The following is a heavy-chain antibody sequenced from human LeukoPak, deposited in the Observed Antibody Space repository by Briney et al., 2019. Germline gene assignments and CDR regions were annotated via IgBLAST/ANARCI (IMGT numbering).Heavy chain of an antibody. V-gene: IGHV3-23*01. J-gene: IGHJ4*02. CDR1: GFSFSGYG. D-gene: IGHD5-24*01. CDR2: ISGSGGST. Sequence: GGSLRPSCAASGFSFSGYGMSWVRQAPGKGLEWVSAISGSGGSTYYADSVKGRFTISRDNSKNTLYLQMNSLRVEDTAVYYCARLDASRREGYNSNYFDYWGQGTPVTVSS. CDR3: ARLDASRREGYNSNYFDY.